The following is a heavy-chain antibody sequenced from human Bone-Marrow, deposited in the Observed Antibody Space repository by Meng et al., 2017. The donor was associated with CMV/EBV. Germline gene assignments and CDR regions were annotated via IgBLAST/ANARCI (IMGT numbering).Heavy chain of an antibody. D-gene: IGHD2-2*01. CDR3: ARARPVALVPAARARYDY. V-gene: IGHV4-34*01. Sequence: SETLSLTCAVYGGSFSGYYWSWIRQPPGKGLEWIGEINHSGSTNYKPSLKSRVTISVDTSKNQFSLKLSSVTAADTAVYYCARARPVALVPAARARYDYWGQGTLVTVSS. CDR1: GGSFSGYY. CDR2: INHSGST. J-gene: IGHJ4*02.